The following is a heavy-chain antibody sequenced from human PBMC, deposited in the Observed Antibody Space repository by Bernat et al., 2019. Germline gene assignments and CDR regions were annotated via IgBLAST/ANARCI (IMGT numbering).Heavy chain of an antibody. Sequence: QEQLQESGPGLVKPSETLSLTCAVYGGSFSGYYWSWIRQPPGKGLEWIGEINHSGSTNYNPSLKSRVTISVDTSKNQFSLKLSSVTAADTTVYYCARSRGEIVGATTKAFDIWGQGTMVTVSS. CDR3: ARSRGEIVGATTKAFDI. J-gene: IGHJ3*02. CDR2: INHSGST. D-gene: IGHD1-26*01. V-gene: IGHV4-34*01. CDR1: GGSFSGYY.